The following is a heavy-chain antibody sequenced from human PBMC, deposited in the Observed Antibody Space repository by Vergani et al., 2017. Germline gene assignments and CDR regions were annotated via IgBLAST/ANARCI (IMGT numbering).Heavy chain of an antibody. V-gene: IGHV4-59*01. CDR2: IYYSGST. CDR1: GGSISSYY. D-gene: IGHD1-26*01. CDR3: AREKELYWFDP. Sequence: QVQLQESGPGLVKPSETLSLTCTVSGGSISSYYWSWIRQPPGKGLEWIGYIYYSGSTNYNPSLKSRVTISVDTSKNQFSLKLRSVTAADTAVYYCAREKELYWFDPWGQGTLVTVSS. J-gene: IGHJ5*02.